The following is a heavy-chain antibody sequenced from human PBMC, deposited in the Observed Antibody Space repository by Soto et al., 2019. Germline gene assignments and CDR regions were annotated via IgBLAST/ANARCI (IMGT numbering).Heavy chain of an antibody. CDR2: ISSSSSYI. CDR3: ARDYVVRGYSSSSGWFDP. CDR1: GFTFSSYS. Sequence: GGSLRLSCAASGFTFSSYSMNWVRQAPGKGLEWVSSISSSSSYIYYADSVKGRFTISRDNAKNSLYLQMNSLRAEDTAVYYCARDYVVRGYSSSSGWFDPWGQGTLVTVSS. V-gene: IGHV3-21*01. D-gene: IGHD6-6*01. J-gene: IGHJ5*02.